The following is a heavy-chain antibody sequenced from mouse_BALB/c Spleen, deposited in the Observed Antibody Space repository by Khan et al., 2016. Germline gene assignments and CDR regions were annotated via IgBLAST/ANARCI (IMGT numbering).Heavy chain of an antibody. V-gene: IGHV1-87*01. Sequence: QVQLQQSGADLARPGASVKLSCKASGYTFTNYWMQWVKQRPGQGLEWIGAIYPGDGDTRYNQKFKGKATLTADKSSTTAYMELSSLASDDSAVYYCSRSKIRRYFDYWGQGTTLTVSS. J-gene: IGHJ2*01. CDR2: IYPGDGDT. CDR1: GYTFTNYW. CDR3: SRSKIRRYFDY.